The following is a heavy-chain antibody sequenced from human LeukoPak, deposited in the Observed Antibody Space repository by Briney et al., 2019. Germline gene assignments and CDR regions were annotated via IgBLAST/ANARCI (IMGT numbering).Heavy chain of an antibody. Sequence: GASVKVSCKASGYTFTTYAMHWVRQAPGQGLEWMGWINGGNGNTKYSQKFQGRVTITRDTSASTAYMELSSLRSEDTALYYCATRFSSNLDYWGQGTLVAVSS. V-gene: IGHV1-3*01. CDR2: INGGNGNT. CDR1: GYTFTTYA. CDR3: ATRFSSNLDY. J-gene: IGHJ4*02. D-gene: IGHD2-2*01.